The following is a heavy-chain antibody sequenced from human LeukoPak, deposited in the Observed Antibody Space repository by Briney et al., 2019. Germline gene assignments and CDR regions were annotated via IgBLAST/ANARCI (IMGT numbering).Heavy chain of an antibody. D-gene: IGHD2-21*02. CDR2: VYSSGST. CDR3: ARGGYCGGDCYFYY. V-gene: IGHV4-61*02. Sequence: SETLSLTCTVSGGSISSGSYYWSWIRQPAGKGLEWIGRVYSSGSTNYNPSLKSRVSISVDTSKNQFSLRLSSVTAADTAVYYCARGGYCGGDCYFYYWGQGTQVTVSS. CDR1: GGSISSGSYY. J-gene: IGHJ4*02.